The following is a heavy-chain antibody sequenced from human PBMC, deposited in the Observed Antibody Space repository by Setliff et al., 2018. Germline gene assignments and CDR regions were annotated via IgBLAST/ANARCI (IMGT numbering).Heavy chain of an antibody. Sequence: LRLSCAASGFTFSRYGINWVRQAPGKGLEWIAYISSRSNTIYYADSVKGRFTISRDNAKNSLYLQLNSLRAEDTAVYYCATNPRKGRSGGYYYDDPYYFYLDVWGKGTTVTVSS. V-gene: IGHV3-48*01. D-gene: IGHD3-22*01. CDR3: ATNPRKGRSGGYYYDDPYYFYLDV. CDR1: GFTFSRYG. J-gene: IGHJ6*03. CDR2: ISSRSNTI.